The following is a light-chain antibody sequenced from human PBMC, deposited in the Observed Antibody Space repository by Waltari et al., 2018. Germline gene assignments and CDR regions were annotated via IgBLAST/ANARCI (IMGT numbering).Light chain of an antibody. CDR1: QTVSSSY. CDR2: GAS. CDR3: QQYGSSPYT. Sequence: EIVLTQSPGTLSLSRGDRATLSCRASQTVSSSYLAWYQQKPGQAPRLLIYGASSRATGIPDRFSGSGSGTDFTLTISRLEPEDFAVYYCQQYGSSPYTFGQGTKLEIK. J-gene: IGKJ2*01. V-gene: IGKV3-20*01.